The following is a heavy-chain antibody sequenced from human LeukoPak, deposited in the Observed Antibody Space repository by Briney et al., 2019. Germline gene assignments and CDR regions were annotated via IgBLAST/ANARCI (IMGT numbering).Heavy chain of an antibody. D-gene: IGHD2-21*02. Sequence: GGSLRLSCAASGFTFSSYAMHWVRQAPGKGLEWVAVISYDGSNKYYADSVKGRFTISRDNSKNTLYLQMNSLRAEDTAVYYCARDPQHCGGDCYSELDYWGQGTLVTVSS. V-gene: IGHV3-30*04. CDR2: ISYDGSNK. CDR3: ARDPQHCGGDCYSELDY. J-gene: IGHJ4*02. CDR1: GFTFSSYA.